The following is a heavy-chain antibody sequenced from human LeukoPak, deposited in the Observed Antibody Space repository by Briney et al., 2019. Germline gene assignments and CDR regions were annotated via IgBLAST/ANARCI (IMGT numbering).Heavy chain of an antibody. V-gene: IGHV5-51*01. D-gene: IGHD2-15*01. CDR3: ARTGKNCSGGTCYSDDAFDI. Sequence: GESLKISCKGSGYSFATYWLGWVRQMPGKGLEWMGIIYPDDSDTRYSPSFQGEVAISADKSISAAYLGWSSLKALDSALYYCARTGKNCSGGTCYSDDAFDIWGQGTMVTVSS. CDR1: GYSFATYW. CDR2: IYPDDSDT. J-gene: IGHJ3*02.